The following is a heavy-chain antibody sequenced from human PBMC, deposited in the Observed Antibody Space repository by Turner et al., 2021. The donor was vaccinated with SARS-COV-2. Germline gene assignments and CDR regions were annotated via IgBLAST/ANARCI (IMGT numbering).Heavy chain of an antibody. CDR1: GYTLTELS. Sequence: QVQLVQSGAEVKKPGASVKVSCKVSGYTLTELSMHWVRQAPGKGLGCMGGFDPEDVKTIYAQKFQGRVTMTEETSTDTAYMELSSLRSEDTAVYYCATGYAYCGGDCSIDYWGQGTLVTVSS. D-gene: IGHD2-21*02. CDR3: ATGYAYCGGDCSIDY. J-gene: IGHJ4*02. CDR2: FDPEDVKT. V-gene: IGHV1-24*01.